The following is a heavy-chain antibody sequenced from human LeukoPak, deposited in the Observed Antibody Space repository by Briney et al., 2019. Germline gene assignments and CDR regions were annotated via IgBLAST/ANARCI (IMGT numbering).Heavy chain of an antibody. CDR2: ISGSGGNT. CDR3: ARHAAGYVPVGYFDY. V-gene: IGHV3-23*01. Sequence: PGGSLRLSCAASGFTFSNYAMNWVRQAPGKGLEWVSVISGSGGNTYYADSVKGRFTISADKSISTAYLQWSSLKASDTAMYYCARHAAGYVPVGYFDYWGQGTLVTVSS. J-gene: IGHJ4*02. D-gene: IGHD1-26*01. CDR1: GFTFSNYA.